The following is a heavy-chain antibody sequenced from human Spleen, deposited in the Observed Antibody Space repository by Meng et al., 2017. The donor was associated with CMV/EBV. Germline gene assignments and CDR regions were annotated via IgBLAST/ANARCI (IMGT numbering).Heavy chain of an antibody. CDR2: ISHDGSNT. J-gene: IGHJ6*02. CDR1: GFSFSNYP. V-gene: IGHV3-30*04. CDR3: ARDQGGSIAAAGTSVDYYYGMDV. Sequence: GESLKISCAASGFSFSNYPMYWVRQAPGKGLEWVAVISHDGSNTYYADSVKGRFTISRDNSKNTLYIQMNSLRAEDTAVYYCARDQGGSIAAAGTSVDYYYGMDVWGQGTTVTVSS. D-gene: IGHD6-13*01.